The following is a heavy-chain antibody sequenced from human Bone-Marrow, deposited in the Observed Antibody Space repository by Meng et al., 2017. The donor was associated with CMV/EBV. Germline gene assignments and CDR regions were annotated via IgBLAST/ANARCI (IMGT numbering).Heavy chain of an antibody. Sequence: GESLKISCKGSGYSFTSYWIGWVRQMPGKGLEWMGIIYPGDSDTRYSPSFQGQVTISADKSISTAYLQWSSLKASDTAMYYCARAYGSGSYFVNYYYGMDVWGQGTTVTVYS. D-gene: IGHD3-10*01. J-gene: IGHJ6*02. V-gene: IGHV5-51*01. CDR1: GYSFTSYW. CDR3: ARAYGSGSYFVNYYYGMDV. CDR2: IYPGDSDT.